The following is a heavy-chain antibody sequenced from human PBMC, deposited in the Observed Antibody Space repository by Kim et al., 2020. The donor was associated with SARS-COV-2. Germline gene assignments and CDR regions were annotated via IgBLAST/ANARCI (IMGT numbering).Heavy chain of an antibody. V-gene: IGHV3-23*01. J-gene: IGHJ4*02. Sequence: GGSLRLSCAASGFTFSNYSMRWVRQAPGKGLAWVSAISGSGGSPYYADSVKGRFTISRDNSKNTLYLQLNSLRAEDTAVYYCAKDGRGYPLVVDYWGQGTLVTVPS. CDR1: GFTFSNYS. CDR2: ISGSGGSP. CDR3: AKDGRGYPLVVDY. D-gene: IGHD2-21*01.